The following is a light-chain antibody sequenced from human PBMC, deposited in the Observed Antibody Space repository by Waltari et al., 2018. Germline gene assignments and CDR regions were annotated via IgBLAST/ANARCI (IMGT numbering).Light chain of an antibody. V-gene: IGKV3-20*01. CDR1: QSVSRA. CDR3: QHYVRLPVT. J-gene: IGKJ1*01. CDR2: GAS. Sequence: EIVLTQSPGTLSLSPGERVTLSCRASQSVSRALAWYLQKPGQAPRLLIYGASSRATGIPDRFSGSGSGTDFSLTISRLEPEDFAVYYCQHYVRLPVTFGQGTKVEIK.